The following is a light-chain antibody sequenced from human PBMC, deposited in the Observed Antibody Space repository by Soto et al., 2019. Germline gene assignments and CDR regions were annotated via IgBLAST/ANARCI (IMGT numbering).Light chain of an antibody. CDR2: RNN. CDR1: SSNIGTNY. CDR3: AAWDDSLSAVV. J-gene: IGLJ2*01. V-gene: IGLV1-47*01. Sequence: QSVLTQPPSASGTPGQRVTISCSGSSSNIGTNYVYWYKQLPATAPKLLIYRNNQRPSGVPDRFSGSKSGTSGSLAISGLRSEEEADYYCAAWDDSLSAVVFGGGTKLTVL.